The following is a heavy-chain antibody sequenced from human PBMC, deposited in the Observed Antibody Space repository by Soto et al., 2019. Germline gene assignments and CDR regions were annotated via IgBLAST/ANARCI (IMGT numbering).Heavy chain of an antibody. J-gene: IGHJ6*03. Sequence: QVQLQESGPGLVKPSQTLSLTCTVSGGSISSGGYYWSWIRQHPGKGLEWIGYIYYSGSTYYNPSLKSRVIISVETSKNQFSLKLSSVTAADTAVYYCARERSQVDLFYYYYYYMDVWGKGTTVTVSS. V-gene: IGHV4-31*03. D-gene: IGHD3-10*01. CDR1: GGSISSGGYY. CDR2: IYYSGST. CDR3: ARERSQVDLFYYYYYYMDV.